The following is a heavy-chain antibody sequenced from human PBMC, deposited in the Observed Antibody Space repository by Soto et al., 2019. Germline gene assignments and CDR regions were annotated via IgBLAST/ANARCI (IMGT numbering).Heavy chain of an antibody. CDR2: IKQDGSDK. CDR3: ARGRGLDV. V-gene: IGHV3-7*01. J-gene: IGHJ6*02. Sequence: EVQLVESGGGLVQPGGSLRLSCAASGFAFTTYWMTWVRQAPGKGLEWVANIKQDGSDKYYVDSVKGRFTISRDNAKNSLNLQMNSLRDEDTAVYYCARGRGLDVWGQGTTVTVSS. CDR1: GFAFTTYW.